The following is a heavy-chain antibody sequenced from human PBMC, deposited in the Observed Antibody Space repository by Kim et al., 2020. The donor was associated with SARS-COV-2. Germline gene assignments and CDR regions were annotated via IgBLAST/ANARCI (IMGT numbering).Heavy chain of an antibody. D-gene: IGHD5-18*01. CDR1: GGSISSSSYY. V-gene: IGHV4-39*01. J-gene: IGHJ3*02. CDR3: ARPSPWYSYGGPPGDAFDI. Sequence: SETLSLTCTVSGGSISSSSYYWGWIRQPPGKGLEWIGSIYYSGSTYYNPSLKSRVTISVDTSKNQFSLKLSSVTAADTAVYYCARPSPWYSYGGPPGDAFDIWGQGTMVTVSS. CDR2: IYYSGST.